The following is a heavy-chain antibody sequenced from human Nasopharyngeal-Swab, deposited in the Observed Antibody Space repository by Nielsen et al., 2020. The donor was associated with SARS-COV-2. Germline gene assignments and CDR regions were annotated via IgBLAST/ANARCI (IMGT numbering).Heavy chain of an antibody. CDR3: ASCLSANSSSWPGDAFDI. CDR2: INHRGST. V-gene: IGHV4-34*01. CDR1: GGSFSGYY. Sequence: SETLSLTCAVYGGSFSGYYWSWIRQPPGKGLEWIGEINHRGSTNYNPSLKSRVTISVDTSKNQFSLKLSSVTAADTAVYYCASCLSANSSSWPGDAFDIWGQGTMVTVSS. J-gene: IGHJ3*02. D-gene: IGHD6-13*01.